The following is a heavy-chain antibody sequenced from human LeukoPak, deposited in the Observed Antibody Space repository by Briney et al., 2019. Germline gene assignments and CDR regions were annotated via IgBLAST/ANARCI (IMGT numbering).Heavy chain of an antibody. Sequence: GASVKVSCKVSGYTLTELSMHWVRQAPGKGLEWMGGFDPEDGETIYAQKFQGGVTMTEDTSTDTAYMELSSLRSEDTAVYYCATDYYDSSGYDNFDYWGQGTLVTVSS. CDR3: ATDYYDSSGYDNFDY. V-gene: IGHV1-24*01. D-gene: IGHD3-22*01. CDR2: FDPEDGET. J-gene: IGHJ4*02. CDR1: GYTLTELS.